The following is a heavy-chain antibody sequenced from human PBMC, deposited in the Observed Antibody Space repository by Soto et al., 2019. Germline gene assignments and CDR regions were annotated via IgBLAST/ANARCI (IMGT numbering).Heavy chain of an antibody. CDR1: GGSISSSSYY. CDR3: ARRSSIAELYYYYGMDV. D-gene: IGHD6-6*01. V-gene: IGHV4-39*01. Sequence: SETLSLTCTVSGGSISSSSYYWGWIRQPPGKGLEWIGSIYYSGSTYYNPSLKSRVTISVDTSKNQFSLKLSSVTAADTAVYYCARRSSIAELYYYYGMDVWGQGTTVTVSS. CDR2: IYYSGST. J-gene: IGHJ6*02.